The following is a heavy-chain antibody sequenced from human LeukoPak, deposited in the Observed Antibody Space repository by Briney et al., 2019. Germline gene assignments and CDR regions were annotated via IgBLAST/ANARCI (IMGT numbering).Heavy chain of an antibody. V-gene: IGHV3-9*03. CDR2: ISWNSRSI. Sequence: HPGGSLRLSCATSGFTFNDYAMYWVRQAPGKGLEWVSGISWNSRSIAYADSVKGRFAISRDNAKNSLYLQMNSLRAEDMALYYCAEEGSSWSTFDYWGQGTLVTVSS. CDR1: GFTFNDYA. J-gene: IGHJ4*02. CDR3: AEEGSSWSTFDY. D-gene: IGHD6-13*01.